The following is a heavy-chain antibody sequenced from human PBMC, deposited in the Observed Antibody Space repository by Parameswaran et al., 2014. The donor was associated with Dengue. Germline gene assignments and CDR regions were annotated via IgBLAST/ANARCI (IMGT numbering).Heavy chain of an antibody. D-gene: IGHD1-26*01. CDR2: IVVGSGYT. CDR3: AAGVKWELNGDAFDI. V-gene: IGHV1-58*01. Sequence: CVRQAPGQRLEWIGWIVVGSGYTNYAQKFQERVTITRDMSISTAYMELSSLTSEDTAVYYCAAGVKWELNGDAFDIWGQGTMVTVSS. J-gene: IGHJ3*02.